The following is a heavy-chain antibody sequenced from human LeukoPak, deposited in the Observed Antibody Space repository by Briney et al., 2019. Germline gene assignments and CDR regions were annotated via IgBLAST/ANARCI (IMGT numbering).Heavy chain of an antibody. CDR3: XXXXXXXXXXXY. V-gene: IGHV3-21*01. Sequence: SGXXXXXYXXNWVRQAPGXGLXWXSSISSSSSYIXYADSVKGRFTISRDXAKNSLYLQMNSLRDEDTAVYYXXXXXXXXXXXXYW. CDR2: ISSSSSYI. J-gene: IGHJ4*01. CDR1: GXXXXXYX.